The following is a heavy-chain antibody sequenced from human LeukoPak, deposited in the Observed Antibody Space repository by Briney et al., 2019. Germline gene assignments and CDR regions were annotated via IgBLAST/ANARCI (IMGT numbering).Heavy chain of an antibody. Sequence: ASVKVSCKVSGYTLTELSMHWVRQAPGKGLEWMGGFDPEDGETIYAQKFQGRVTMTEDTSTDTPYMELSSLRSEDTAVYYCATNRRVLLWFGEFDYWGQGTLVTVSS. CDR1: GYTLTELS. CDR3: ATNRRVLLWFGEFDY. V-gene: IGHV1-24*01. J-gene: IGHJ4*02. CDR2: FDPEDGET. D-gene: IGHD3-10*01.